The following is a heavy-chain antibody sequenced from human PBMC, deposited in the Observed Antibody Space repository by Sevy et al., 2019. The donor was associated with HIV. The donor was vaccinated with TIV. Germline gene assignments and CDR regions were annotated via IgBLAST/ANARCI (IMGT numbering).Heavy chain of an antibody. CDR3: ARGVIRSGYDYVWGSYRPRTNWFDP. D-gene: IGHD3-16*02. V-gene: IGHV1-2*02. CDR1: GYTFTGYY. Sequence: ASVKVSCKASGYTFTGYYMHWVRQAPGQGLEWMGWINPNSGGTNYAQKFQGRVTMTRETSISTAYMELSRLRSDDTAVYYCARGVIRSGYDYVWGSYRPRTNWFDPWGQGTLVTVSS. CDR2: INPNSGGT. J-gene: IGHJ5*02.